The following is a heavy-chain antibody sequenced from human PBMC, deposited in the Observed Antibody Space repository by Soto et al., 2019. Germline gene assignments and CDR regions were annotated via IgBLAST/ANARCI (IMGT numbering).Heavy chain of an antibody. CDR3: ARVRGSSSAPYYYYGMDV. Sequence: PSETLSLTCAVSGGSISSSNWWSWVRQPPGKGLGWIGEIYHSGSTNYDPVLKSRVTKSVDKPKNQFALRLSSVTAADTAVYYFARVRGSSSAPYYYYGMDVWGEGTRVTVSS. CDR2: IYHSGST. D-gene: IGHD6-6*01. CDR1: GGSISSSNW. J-gene: IGHJ6*04. V-gene: IGHV4-4*02.